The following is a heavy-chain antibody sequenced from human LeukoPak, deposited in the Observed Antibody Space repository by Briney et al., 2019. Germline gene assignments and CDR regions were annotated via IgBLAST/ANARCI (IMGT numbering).Heavy chain of an antibody. J-gene: IGHJ6*02. V-gene: IGHV4-61*01. Sequence: PSETLSLTCTVSGGSVSSGSYYWSWIRQPPGKGLEWIGYIYYSGSTNYNPSLKSRVTISVDTSKNQFSLKLSSVTAADTAVYYCARVGIGSSDPYYYYGMDVRGQGTTVTVSS. CDR2: IYYSGST. CDR1: GGSVSSGSYY. D-gene: IGHD6-6*01. CDR3: ARVGIGSSDPYYYYGMDV.